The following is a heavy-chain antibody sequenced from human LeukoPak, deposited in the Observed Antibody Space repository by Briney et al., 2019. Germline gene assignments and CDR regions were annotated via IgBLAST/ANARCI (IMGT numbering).Heavy chain of an antibody. Sequence: GGSLRLSCAASGFTFSSYAMSWVRQAPGKGLEWVSAISGSGGSTYYADSVKGRFTISRDNSKNTLYLQMNSLRAEDTAVYYCAKGNYYDSSCYYDYYGMDVWGQGTTVTVSS. CDR3: AKGNYYDSSCYYDYYGMDV. V-gene: IGHV3-23*01. D-gene: IGHD3-22*01. J-gene: IGHJ6*02. CDR2: ISGSGGST. CDR1: GFTFSSYA.